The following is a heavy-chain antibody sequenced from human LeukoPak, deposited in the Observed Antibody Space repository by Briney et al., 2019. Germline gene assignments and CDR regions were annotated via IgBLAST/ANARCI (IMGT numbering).Heavy chain of an antibody. Sequence: PSETLSLTCTVSGVSISSYYWSWIRQPPGKGRGGIGYIYYSGSTNYNPSLKSRVTISVDTSKNQFSLKLRSVTAADTAVYYCARGYIPYYFDYWGQGTLVTVSS. D-gene: IGHD5-24*01. CDR2: IYYSGST. CDR3: ARGYIPYYFDY. J-gene: IGHJ4*02. V-gene: IGHV4-59*01. CDR1: GVSISSYY.